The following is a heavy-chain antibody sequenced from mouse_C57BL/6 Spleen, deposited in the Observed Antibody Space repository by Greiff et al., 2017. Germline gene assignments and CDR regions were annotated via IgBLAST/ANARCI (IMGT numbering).Heavy chain of an antibody. Sequence: QVQLKQSGAELVKPGASVKMSCKASGYSFTTYPIEWMKQNHGKSLEWIGNFHPYNDDTKYNEKFKGKATLTVEKSSSTVYLELSRLTSDDSAVYYCARFSRDGYYVGYFDVWGTGTTVTVSS. CDR2: FHPYNDDT. J-gene: IGHJ1*03. D-gene: IGHD2-3*01. CDR1: GYSFTTYP. V-gene: IGHV1-47*01. CDR3: ARFSRDGYYVGYFDV.